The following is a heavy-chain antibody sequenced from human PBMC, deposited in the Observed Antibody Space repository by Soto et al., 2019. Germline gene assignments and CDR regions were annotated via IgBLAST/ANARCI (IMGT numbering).Heavy chain of an antibody. D-gene: IGHD1-20*01. CDR1: GASISSGDHY. CDR2: IYYSEIT. Sequence: QVHLPESGPGLVKPSQTLSLTCTVSGASISSGDHYWNWIRQHPGNGLEWIGYIYYSEITSYNPSLKSRVTISLDTSSNQFSLKLNSVTAADTAVVYCARSPVITAYYFDSWGQVTLVAVSS. V-gene: IGHV4-31*03. CDR3: ARSPVITAYYFDS. J-gene: IGHJ4*02.